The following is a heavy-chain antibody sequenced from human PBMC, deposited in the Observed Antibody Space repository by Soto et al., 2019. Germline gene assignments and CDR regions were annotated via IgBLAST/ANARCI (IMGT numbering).Heavy chain of an antibody. CDR1: GGSISSYY. CDR2: IYYSGST. J-gene: IGHJ6*02. Sequence: PSETLSLTCTVSGGSISSYYWSWIRQPPGKGLEWIGYIYYSGSTNYNPSLKSRVTISVDTSKNQFSLKLSSVTAADTAVYYCARDEGVAARPKKYYYYGMDVWGQGTTVTVS. CDR3: ARDEGVAARPKKYYYYGMDV. D-gene: IGHD6-6*01. V-gene: IGHV4-59*01.